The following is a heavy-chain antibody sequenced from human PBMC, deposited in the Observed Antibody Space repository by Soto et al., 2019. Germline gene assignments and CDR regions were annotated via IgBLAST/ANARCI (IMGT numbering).Heavy chain of an antibody. CDR1: GGSFSTYP. J-gene: IGHJ5*02. Sequence: GASVKVSCKASGGSFSTYPVSWVRQAPGQGLEWLGDIIPLFGTTNYAQKFQGRVTITADDSTSTAYMELSSLSSADTAVYYCAINADSGYYVRWFDPWGQGTLVTV. CDR3: AINADSGYYVRWFDP. D-gene: IGHD3-10*02. CDR2: IIPLFGTT. V-gene: IGHV1-69*13.